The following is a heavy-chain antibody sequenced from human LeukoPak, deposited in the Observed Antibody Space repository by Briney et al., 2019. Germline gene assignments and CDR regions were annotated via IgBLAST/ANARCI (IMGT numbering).Heavy chain of an antibody. CDR1: GYSFTSYW. V-gene: IGHV5-51*01. CDR3: ARNAHVEIEGLWFDP. Sequence: GESLKISCKGSGYSFTSYWIGWVRQMPGKGLEWMGIIYPGDSDTRYSPSFQGQVTISADKSISTAYLQWSSLKASDTAMYYCARNAHVEIEGLWFDPWGQGTLVTVSS. CDR2: IYPGDSDT. D-gene: IGHD5-24*01. J-gene: IGHJ5*02.